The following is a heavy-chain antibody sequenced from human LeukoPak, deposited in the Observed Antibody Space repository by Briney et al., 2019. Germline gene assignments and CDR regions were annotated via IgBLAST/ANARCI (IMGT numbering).Heavy chain of an antibody. D-gene: IGHD1-26*01. CDR1: GFTFSSYG. CDR2: IRYDGSNK. J-gene: IGHJ4*02. CDR3: AKGQWEPPYFDY. Sequence: GRSLRLSCAASGFTFSSYGMHWVRQAPGKGLEWVAFIRYDGSNKYYADSVKGRFTISRDNSKNTLYLQMNSLRAEDTAVYYCAKGQWEPPYFDYWGQGTLVTVSS. V-gene: IGHV3-30*02.